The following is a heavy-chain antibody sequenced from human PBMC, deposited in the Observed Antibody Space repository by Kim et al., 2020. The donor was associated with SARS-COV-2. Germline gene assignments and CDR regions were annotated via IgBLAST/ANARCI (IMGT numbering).Heavy chain of an antibody. V-gene: IGHV4-39*01. CDR3: ARHRTPSGRRLGELSFLRLNWFDP. D-gene: IGHD3-16*02. CDR1: GGSISSSSYY. Sequence: SETLSLTCTVSGGSISSSSYYWGWIRQPPGKGLEWIGSIYYSGSTYYNPSLKSRVTISVDTSKNQFSLKLSSVTAADTAVYYCARHRTPSGRRLGELSFLRLNWFDPWGQGTLVTVSS. J-gene: IGHJ5*02. CDR2: IYYSGST.